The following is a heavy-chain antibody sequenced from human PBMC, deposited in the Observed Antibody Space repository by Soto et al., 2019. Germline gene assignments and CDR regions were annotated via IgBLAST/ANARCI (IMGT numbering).Heavy chain of an antibody. J-gene: IGHJ4*02. V-gene: IGHV4-59*01. CDR3: SRSGYSDDYYDSSGYGRYFDY. CDR1: GGSISSYY. D-gene: IGHD3-22*01. CDR2: IYYSGST. Sequence: PSETLSLTCTVSGGSISSYYWSWIRQPPGKGLEWIGYIYYSGSTNYNPSLKSRVTISVDTSKNQFSLKLSSVTAADTAVYYCSRSGYSDDYYDSSGYGRYFDYWGQGTLVTVSS.